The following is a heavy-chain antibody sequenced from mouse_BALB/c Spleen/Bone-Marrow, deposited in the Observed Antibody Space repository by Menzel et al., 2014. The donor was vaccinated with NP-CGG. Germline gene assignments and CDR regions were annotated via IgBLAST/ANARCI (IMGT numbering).Heavy chain of an antibody. V-gene: IGHV5-6-4*01. J-gene: IGHJ4*01. D-gene: IGHD2-10*02. Sequence: EVKLMESGGGLVKPGGSLKLSCAASGFTFSSYTMSWVRQTPEKRLEWVATISTGGSYTDYPDSVKGRFTISRDNAKNTLYLQMSSLKSEDTAMYYCTRDQRYGNYIYAMDYWGQGTSVTVPS. CDR3: TRDQRYGNYIYAMDY. CDR1: GFTFSSYT. CDR2: ISTGGSYT.